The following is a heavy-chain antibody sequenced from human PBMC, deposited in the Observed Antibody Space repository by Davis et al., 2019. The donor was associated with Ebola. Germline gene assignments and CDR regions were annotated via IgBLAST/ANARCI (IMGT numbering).Heavy chain of an antibody. D-gene: IGHD2-15*01. Sequence: SETLSLTCTVSGGSISSGDYYWSWIRQPPGKGLEWIGYIYYSGSTYYNPSLKSRVTISVDTSKNQFSLKQSSVTAADTAVYYCAGNGGSCYSCFDCWGQGTLVTVSS. CDR3: AGNGGSCYSCFDC. CDR2: IYYSGST. CDR1: GGSISSGDYY. V-gene: IGHV4-30-4*01. J-gene: IGHJ4*02.